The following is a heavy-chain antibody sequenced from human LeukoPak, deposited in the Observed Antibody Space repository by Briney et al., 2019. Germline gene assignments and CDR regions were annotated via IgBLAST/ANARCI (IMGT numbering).Heavy chain of an antibody. CDR3: ARHLTVTYAFDM. D-gene: IGHD4-17*01. CDR2: IYYSGAT. Sequence: SETLSLTCTVSGGSVRSYYWSWVRQPPGEGLEWIGYIYYSGATNYNPSLQSRVTISVDTSKNQFSLTLSSVTATHTAVYYCARHLTVTYAFDMWGQGTVVTVSS. CDR1: GGSVRSYY. J-gene: IGHJ3*02. V-gene: IGHV4-59*08.